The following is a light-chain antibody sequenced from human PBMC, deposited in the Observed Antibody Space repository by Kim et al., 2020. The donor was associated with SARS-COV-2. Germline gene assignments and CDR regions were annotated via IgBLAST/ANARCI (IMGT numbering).Light chain of an antibody. J-gene: IGLJ3*02. CDR1: SSDVGGYRF. CDR3: CSYAGWYTWM. Sequence: QSALTQPRSVSGSLGQSVTISCTGTSSDVGGYRFVSWYQQNPGKPPKLLIYDVSERPSDVPDCFSGSKSGNTASLTISGLQADDEADYYCCSYAGWYTWMFGGGTKLTVL. V-gene: IGLV2-11*01. CDR2: DVS.